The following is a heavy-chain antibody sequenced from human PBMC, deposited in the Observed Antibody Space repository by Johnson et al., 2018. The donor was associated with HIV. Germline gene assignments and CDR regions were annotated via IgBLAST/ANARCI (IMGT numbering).Heavy chain of an antibody. J-gene: IGHJ3*02. Sequence: VQLVESGGGLVQPGGSLKLSCAASGFTFSGSAIHWVRQASGKGLEWVGRIRSKANSYATAYAASVKGRFTISSADSKNTAYLQMNSLKIEDTAVYYCTRSDSTYYNFWSGYYTGAFDIWGQGTMVTVSS. V-gene: IGHV3-73*02. D-gene: IGHD3-3*01. CDR2: IRSKANSYAT. CDR1: GFTFSGSA. CDR3: TRSDSTYYNFWSGYYTGAFDI.